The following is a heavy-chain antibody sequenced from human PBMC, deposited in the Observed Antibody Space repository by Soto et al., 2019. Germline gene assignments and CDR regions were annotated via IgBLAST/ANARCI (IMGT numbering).Heavy chain of an antibody. J-gene: IGHJ4*02. D-gene: IGHD2-15*01. CDR1: GFTFSSYS. V-gene: IGHV3-21*01. CDR2: ISSSSSYI. CDR3: ASPHPVSLLIDY. Sequence: GGSLRLSCAASGFTFSSYSMNWVRQAPGKGLEWVSSISSSSSYIYYADSVKGRFTISRDNAKNSLYLQMNSLRAEDTAVYYCASPHPVSLLIDYWGQGALVTVSS.